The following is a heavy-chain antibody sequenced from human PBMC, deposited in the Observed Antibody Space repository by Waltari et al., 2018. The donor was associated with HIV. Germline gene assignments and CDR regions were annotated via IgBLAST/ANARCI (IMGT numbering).Heavy chain of an antibody. V-gene: IGHV3-9*01. CDR2: ISWNSGDI. D-gene: IGHD3-3*01. Sequence: EVQLVESGGGSVQPGRSLRLSCTASGITFDDYAMHWVRQPPGKWLEWVAGISWNSGDIAYADSVKGRFTISRDNTKNSLFLQRNSVRVEDTALYYCVKDGASTIFGVLNGMDVWGQGTTVTVSS. J-gene: IGHJ6*02. CDR1: GITFDDYA. CDR3: VKDGASTIFGVLNGMDV.